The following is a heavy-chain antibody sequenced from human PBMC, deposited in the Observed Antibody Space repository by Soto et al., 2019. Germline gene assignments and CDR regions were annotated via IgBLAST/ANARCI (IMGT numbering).Heavy chain of an antibody. Sequence: QVHLVESGGGVVRPGGSLRLSCAASGFTFSTHAMHLVRQAPGKGLEWVALISYDGTTKYYADSVKGRFTISRDNSKNTLYLQMNSMRGEDMAIYYGARDRPYSSSWYPEYWGQGTLVTVSS. CDR3: ARDRPYSSSWYPEY. CDR2: ISYDGTTK. J-gene: IGHJ4*02. D-gene: IGHD6-13*01. V-gene: IGHV3-30-3*01. CDR1: GFTFSTHA.